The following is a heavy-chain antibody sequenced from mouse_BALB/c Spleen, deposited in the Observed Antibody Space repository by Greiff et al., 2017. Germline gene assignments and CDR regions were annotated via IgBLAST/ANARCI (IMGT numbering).Heavy chain of an antibody. Sequence: EVKLQESGGDLVKPGGSLKLSCAASGFTFSSYGMSWVRQTPDKRLEWVATISSGGSYTYYPDSVKGRFTISRDNAKNTLYLQMSSLKSEDTAMYYCARQDYYYGSSYAMDYWGQGTSVTVSS. V-gene: IGHV5-6*01. CDR1: GFTFSSYG. J-gene: IGHJ4*01. CDR3: ARQDYYYGSSYAMDY. CDR2: ISSGGSYT. D-gene: IGHD1-1*01.